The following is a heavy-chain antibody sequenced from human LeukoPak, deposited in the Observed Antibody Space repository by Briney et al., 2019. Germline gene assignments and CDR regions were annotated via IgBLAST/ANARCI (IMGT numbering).Heavy chain of an antibody. CDR1: GFTFSDYY. Sequence: GGSLRLSCAASGFTFSDYYMSWIRQAPGKGLEWVSYISSSGSTIYYADSVKGRFTISRDNVKNSLYLQMNSLRAEDTAVYYCARDPPDSSGYNWFDPWGQGTLVTVSS. CDR3: ARDPPDSSGYNWFDP. D-gene: IGHD3-22*01. CDR2: ISSSGSTI. V-gene: IGHV3-11*01. J-gene: IGHJ5*02.